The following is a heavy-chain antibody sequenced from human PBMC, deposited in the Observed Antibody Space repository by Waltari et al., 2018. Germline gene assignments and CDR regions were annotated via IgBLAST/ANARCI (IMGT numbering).Heavy chain of an antibody. CDR1: GFTFDDYA. J-gene: IGHJ4*02. D-gene: IGHD4-17*01. V-gene: IGHV3-9*01. CDR3: ARDTGEYRVLDY. CDR2: ITWDSDNI. Sequence: EVQLVESGGGLVQPGESLTLSCAASGFTFDDYAMHWVRQRPGKGLEWVSGITWDSDNIDYADSVWGRFSISRDNAQSILFLTMNSLKPEDTALYFCARDTGEYRVLDYWGQGTLVTVSS.